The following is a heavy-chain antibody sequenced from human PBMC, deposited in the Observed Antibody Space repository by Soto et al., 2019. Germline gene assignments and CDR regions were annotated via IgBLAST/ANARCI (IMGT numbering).Heavy chain of an antibody. V-gene: IGHV4-59*01. J-gene: IGHJ6*02. CDR1: GGSITTFY. Sequence: PSETLSLICTVSGGSITTFYWTWIRQPPGKGLEWIGYMYYTGSTNYNPSLKSRVTISVDTSKNQFSLKLSSVTAADTAMYYCARESIYGMDVWGQGTTVTVSS. CDR2: MYYTGST. D-gene: IGHD6-6*01. CDR3: ARESIYGMDV.